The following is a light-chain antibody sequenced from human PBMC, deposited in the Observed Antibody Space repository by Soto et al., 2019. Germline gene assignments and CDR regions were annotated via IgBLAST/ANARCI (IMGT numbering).Light chain of an antibody. V-gene: IGKV3-20*01. CDR3: QQYDNWPPT. Sequence: EIVLTQSPGTLSLSPGERATLSCRASQSVASSYLAWYQQKPGQAPRLLIYGASSRATGIPDRFSGSGSGTEFTLAISSLQSEDFAVYHCQQYDNWPPTFGQGTRLEIK. CDR1: QSVASSY. J-gene: IGKJ5*01. CDR2: GAS.